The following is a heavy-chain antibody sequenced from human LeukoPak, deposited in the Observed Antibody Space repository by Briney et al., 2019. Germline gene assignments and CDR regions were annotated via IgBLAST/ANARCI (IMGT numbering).Heavy chain of an antibody. Sequence: SETLSLTCGVSGYSISSGYYWAWLRQPPGKGLECITSIYHSGTTYSNPSLQSRVSLPVDTPKNQFSLKESSVTAADTAVYYCARDPAMTFNWFDPWGQGTLVTVSS. CDR1: GYSISSGYY. D-gene: IGHD2-21*02. J-gene: IGHJ5*02. CDR2: IYHSGTT. CDR3: ARDPAMTFNWFDP. V-gene: IGHV4-38-2*02.